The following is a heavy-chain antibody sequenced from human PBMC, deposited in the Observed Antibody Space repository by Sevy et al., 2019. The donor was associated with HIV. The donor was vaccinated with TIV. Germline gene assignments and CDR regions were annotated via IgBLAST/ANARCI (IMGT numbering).Heavy chain of an antibody. CDR3: ARDRKYPLYYFAY. CDR1: GYSIRNGYY. Sequence: SETLSLTCTVSGYSIRNGYYWAWIRQPPGKGLEWIGSIHHSGITHYNPSLKSRVIISVATSKNKVSLELCSVTAADTAMYYCARDRKYPLYYFAYWGQGILVTVSS. CDR2: IHHSGIT. D-gene: IGHD6-6*01. J-gene: IGHJ4*02. V-gene: IGHV4-38-2*02.